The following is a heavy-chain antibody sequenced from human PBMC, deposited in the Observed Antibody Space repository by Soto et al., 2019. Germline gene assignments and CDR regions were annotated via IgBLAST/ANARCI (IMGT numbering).Heavy chain of an antibody. J-gene: IGHJ4*02. CDR1: GGSISSVGYY. CDR2: IYYSGAT. CDR3: ARGEWVSYYQDX. Sequence: PSETLSLTFTVSGGSISSVGYYWSWIRQHPGKGLEWIGYIYYSGATYSNPSLMSRITMSVHTSKNQFSLELRSVTAADTAVYFCARGEWVSYYQDXWGQGTLVTVSX. V-gene: IGHV4-31*02. D-gene: IGHD3-3*01.